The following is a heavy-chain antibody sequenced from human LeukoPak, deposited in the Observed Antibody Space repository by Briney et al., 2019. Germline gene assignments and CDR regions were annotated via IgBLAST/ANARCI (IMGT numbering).Heavy chain of an antibody. CDR3: ARDLSTVRDGDYDGFDV. D-gene: IGHD3-10*01. CDR1: GFIFSAYT. CDR2: ISLSGSHI. V-gene: IGHV3-21*01. Sequence: PGRSLRLSCAASGFIFSAYTMNWVRQAPGRGLEWVSSISLSGSHIYYADSMRGRFAVSRDNAKNSLYLQMNSLRAEDTAVYYCARDLSTVRDGDYDGFDVWGQGTTVTVSS. J-gene: IGHJ3*01.